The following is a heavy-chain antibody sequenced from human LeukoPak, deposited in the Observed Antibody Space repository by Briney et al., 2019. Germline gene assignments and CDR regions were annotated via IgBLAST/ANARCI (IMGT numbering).Heavy chain of an antibody. V-gene: IGHV3-7*01. CDR3: ARGSLRAYYDILTGYPSPEYFQH. CDR1: GFTFSSYW. Sequence: GGSLRLSCAASGFTFSSYWMSWVRQAPGKGLEWVANIKQDGSEKYYVDSVKGRFTTSRDNAKNSLYLQMNSLRAEDTAVYYCARGSLRAYYDILTGYPSPEYFQHWGQGTLVTVSS. D-gene: IGHD3-9*01. J-gene: IGHJ1*01. CDR2: IKQDGSEK.